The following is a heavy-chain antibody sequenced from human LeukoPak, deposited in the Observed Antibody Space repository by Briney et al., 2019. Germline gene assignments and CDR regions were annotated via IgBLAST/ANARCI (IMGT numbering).Heavy chain of an antibody. Sequence: PGGSLRLSCAASGFTFNTYAMHWVRQAPGKGLEWVALISFDGKNKYYVDSVKGRFTISRDSSKNTLYLQMSSLRADDTAVYYCTRESQTYGAPDYWGQGTLVTVSS. CDR1: GFTFNTYA. CDR2: ISFDGKNK. CDR3: TRESQTYGAPDY. J-gene: IGHJ4*02. V-gene: IGHV3-33*05. D-gene: IGHD4-17*01.